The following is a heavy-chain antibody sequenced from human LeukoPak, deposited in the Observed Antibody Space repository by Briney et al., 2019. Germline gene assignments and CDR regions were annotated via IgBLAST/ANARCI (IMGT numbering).Heavy chain of an antibody. D-gene: IGHD7-27*01. CDR3: ARGDWGSLMPDY. Sequence: GGSLRLSCAASGFIFSSHEMNWVRQAPGKGLEWVSYISGSGSTIYYADSVKGRFTISRDNAKNSLYLQMNSLRAEDTAIYYCARGDWGSLMPDYWGQGTLVTVSS. CDR1: GFIFSSHE. CDR2: ISGSGSTI. J-gene: IGHJ4*02. V-gene: IGHV3-48*03.